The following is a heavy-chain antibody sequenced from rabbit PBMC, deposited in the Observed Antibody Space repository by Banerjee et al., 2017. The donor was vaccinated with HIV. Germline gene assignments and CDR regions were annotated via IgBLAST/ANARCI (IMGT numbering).Heavy chain of an antibody. Sequence: QEQLVESGGGLVKPEGSLTLTCTASGFSFSSSYYMCWVRQAPGKGLEWIACINAGSYGTTYYASWAKGRFTITRSTSLNTVTLQLNSLTAADTATYFCARDLAGVIGWNFDLWGPGTLVTVS. V-gene: IGHV1S45*01. CDR2: INAGSYGTT. CDR1: GFSFSSSYY. CDR3: ARDLAGVIGWNFDL. J-gene: IGHJ4*01. D-gene: IGHD4-1*01.